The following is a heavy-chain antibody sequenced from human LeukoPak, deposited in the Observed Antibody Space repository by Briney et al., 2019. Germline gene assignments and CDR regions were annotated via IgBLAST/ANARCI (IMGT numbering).Heavy chain of an antibody. CDR1: GYTFTSYG. CDR3: ARDGDYGDYYGMDV. D-gene: IGHD4-17*01. J-gene: IGHJ6*02. Sequence: ASVKVSCKASGYTFTSYGISWVRQAPGQGLEWMGWISAYNGNTNYAQELQGRVTMTTDTSTSTAYMVLRSLRSDGTAVYYCARDGDYGDYYGMDVWGQGTTVTVSS. V-gene: IGHV1-18*01. CDR2: ISAYNGNT.